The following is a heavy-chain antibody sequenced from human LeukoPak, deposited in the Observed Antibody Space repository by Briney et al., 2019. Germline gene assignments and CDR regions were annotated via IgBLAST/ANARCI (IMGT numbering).Heavy chain of an antibody. Sequence: GGSLRLSCAASGFTFSSYAMHWVRQAPGKGLEWVAVISYDGSNKYYADSVKGRFTIPRDNSKNTLYLQMNSLRAEDTAVYYCARGDYGDTAAWYFDVWGRGTLVTVSS. J-gene: IGHJ2*01. CDR2: ISYDGSNK. CDR1: GFTFSSYA. V-gene: IGHV3-30-3*01. D-gene: IGHD4-17*01. CDR3: ARGDYGDTAAWYFDV.